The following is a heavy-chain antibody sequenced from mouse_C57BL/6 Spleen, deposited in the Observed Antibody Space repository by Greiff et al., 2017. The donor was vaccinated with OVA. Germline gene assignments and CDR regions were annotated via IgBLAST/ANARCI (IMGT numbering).Heavy chain of an antibody. D-gene: IGHD2-5*01. CDR3: ARREYSNGFAY. CDR2: ISSGSSTI. Sequence: EVKVVESGGGLVKPGGSLKLSCAASGFTFSDYGMHWVRQAPEKGLEWVAYISSGSSTIYYADTVKGRFTISRDNAKNTLFLQMTSLRSEDTAMYYCARREYSNGFAYWGQWTLVTVSA. CDR1: GFTFSDYG. V-gene: IGHV5-17*01. J-gene: IGHJ3*01.